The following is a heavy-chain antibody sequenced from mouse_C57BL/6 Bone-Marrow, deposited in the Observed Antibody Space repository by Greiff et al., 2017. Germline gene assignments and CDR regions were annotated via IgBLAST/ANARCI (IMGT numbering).Heavy chain of an antibody. V-gene: IGHV1-55*01. CDR2: IYPTSGRT. D-gene: IGHD4-1*01. CDR3: ARSGPLGRSVDS. Sequence: QVHVKQSGAELVKPGASVKMSCKASGYTFTSYWITWVKQRPGQGLEWIGDIYPTSGRTNYNEKFKSKAILTVDTSANTAYMQLSSLTSEDSAVFYCARSGPLGRSVDSWGQGTTLTVSS. CDR1: GYTFTSYW. J-gene: IGHJ2*01.